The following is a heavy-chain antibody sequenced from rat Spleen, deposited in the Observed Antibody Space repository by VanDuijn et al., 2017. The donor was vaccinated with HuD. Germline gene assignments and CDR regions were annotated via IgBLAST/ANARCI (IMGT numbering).Heavy chain of an antibody. V-gene: IGHV5-29*01. CDR1: GFTFSNYG. CDR2: ISYDGSST. D-gene: IGHD1-5*01. CDR3: ARLRNRYNWDYYFDY. Sequence: EVQLVESGGGLVQPGRSLKLSCAASGFTFSNYGMAWVCQAPTKGLEWVATISYDGSSTYYRDSVKGRFTISRDNAKSTLYLQMDSLRSEDTATYYCARLRNRYNWDYYFDYWGQGVMVTVSS. J-gene: IGHJ2*01.